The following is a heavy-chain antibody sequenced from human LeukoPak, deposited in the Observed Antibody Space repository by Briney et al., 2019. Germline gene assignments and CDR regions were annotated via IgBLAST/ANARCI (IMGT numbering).Heavy chain of an antibody. J-gene: IGHJ4*02. Sequence: PGGSLRLSCAASGFTFSSYAMSWVRQAPGKGLEWVSAISGSGGSTYYADSVKGRFTISRDNSKNTLYLRMNSLRAEDTAVYYCAKGLYDSSGYYQYYFDYWGQGTLVTVSS. CDR2: ISGSGGST. D-gene: IGHD3-22*01. CDR1: GFTFSSYA. V-gene: IGHV3-23*01. CDR3: AKGLYDSSGYYQYYFDY.